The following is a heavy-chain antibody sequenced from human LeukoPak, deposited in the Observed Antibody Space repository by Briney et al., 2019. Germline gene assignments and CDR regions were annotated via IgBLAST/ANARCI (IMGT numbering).Heavy chain of an antibody. CDR1: GFTFSSYS. V-gene: IGHV3-21*01. D-gene: IGHD6-13*01. Sequence: GGSLRLSCAASGFTFSSYSMNWVRQAPGKGLEWVSSISSSSSYIYYADSVKGRFTISRDNAKNSLYLQMNSLRAEDTAVYYCARDEGNSWPFDYWGQGTLVTVSS. CDR2: ISSSSSYI. CDR3: ARDEGNSWPFDY. J-gene: IGHJ4*02.